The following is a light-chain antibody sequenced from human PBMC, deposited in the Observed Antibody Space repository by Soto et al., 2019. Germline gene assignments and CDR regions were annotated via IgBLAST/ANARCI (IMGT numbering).Light chain of an antibody. CDR1: NSDVGAFEY. Sequence: QSVLTQPASVSGSPGQSITISCTGTNSDVGAFEYVSWYQQHPGKAPKILIYEVSNRPSGVSNRFSGSKSGNTASLTISGLQAEDEADYYCSSYTGRTTVIFGGGTKLTVL. CDR3: SSYTGRTTVI. J-gene: IGLJ2*01. CDR2: EVS. V-gene: IGLV2-14*01.